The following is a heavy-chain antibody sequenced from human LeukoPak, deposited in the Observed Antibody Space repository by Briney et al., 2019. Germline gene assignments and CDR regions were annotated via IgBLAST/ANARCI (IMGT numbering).Heavy chain of an antibody. Sequence: GGSLRLSCAGSGFTFSIYPMAWVRQAPGKGLEWVSAISSGGSNTNYADSVKGRFTMSRDNSKNTLYLQMNSLTAEDTAVYYCGRRSCSGGSCNCDYWGQGTLVTVSS. V-gene: IGHV3-23*01. CDR3: GRRSCSGGSCNCDY. CDR2: ISSGGSNT. CDR1: GFTFSIYP. D-gene: IGHD2-15*01. J-gene: IGHJ4*02.